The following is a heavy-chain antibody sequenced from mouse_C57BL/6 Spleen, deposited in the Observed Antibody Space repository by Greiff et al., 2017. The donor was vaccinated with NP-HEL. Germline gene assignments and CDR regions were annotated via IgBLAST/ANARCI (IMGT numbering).Heavy chain of an antibody. Sequence: VQLKESGPELVKPGASVKIPCKASGYTFTDYNMDWVKQSHGKSLEWIGDINPNNGGTIYNQKFKGKATLTVDKSSSTAYMELRSLTSEDTAVYYCARTAYYGSSWYFDVWGTGTTVTVSS. CDR3: ARTAYYGSSWYFDV. D-gene: IGHD1-1*01. CDR1: GYTFTDYN. CDR2: INPNNGGT. V-gene: IGHV1-18*01. J-gene: IGHJ1*03.